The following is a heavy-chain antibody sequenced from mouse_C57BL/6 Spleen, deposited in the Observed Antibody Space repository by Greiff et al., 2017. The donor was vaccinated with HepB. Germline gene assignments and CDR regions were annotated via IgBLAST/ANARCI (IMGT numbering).Heavy chain of an antibody. CDR3: TTWEYYGSSFDY. CDR2: IDPENGDT. D-gene: IGHD1-1*01. J-gene: IGHJ2*01. V-gene: IGHV14-4*01. CDR1: GFNIKDDY. Sequence: EVQLQQSGAELVRPGASVKLSCTASGFNIKDDYMHWVKQRPEQGLEWIGWIDPENGDTEYASKFQGKATITADTSSNTAYLQLSSLTSEDPAVYYGTTWEYYGSSFDYWGQGTTLTVSS.